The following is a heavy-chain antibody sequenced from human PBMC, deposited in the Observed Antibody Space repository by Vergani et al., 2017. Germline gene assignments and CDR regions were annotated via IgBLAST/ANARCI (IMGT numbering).Heavy chain of an antibody. CDR3: AKHTDFWRDTCYFDY. Sequence: EVQLLESGGGLVQPGGSLRLSCAASGFTFSSYAMSWVRQAPGKGLEWVSDISGSGGSTYYADSVKGWFTPSRGNSKNTVYLQMNSLRAEDTAVYYCAKHTDFWRDTCYFDYWGQGTLVTVSS. CDR1: GFTFSSYA. D-gene: IGHD3-3*01. CDR2: ISGSGGST. V-gene: IGHV3-23*01. J-gene: IGHJ4*02.